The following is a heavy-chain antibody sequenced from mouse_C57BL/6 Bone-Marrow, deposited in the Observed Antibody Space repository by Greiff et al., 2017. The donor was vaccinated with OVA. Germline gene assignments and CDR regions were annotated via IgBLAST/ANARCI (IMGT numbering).Heavy chain of an antibody. V-gene: IGHV5-6*01. CDR1: GFTFSSYG. CDR2: ISSGGSYT. J-gene: IGHJ1*03. Sequence: VQLKESGGDLVKPGGSLKLSCAASGFTFSSYGMSWVRQTPDKRLEWVATISSGGSYTYYPDSVKGRFTISRDNAKNTLYLQMSSLKSEDTAMYYCARGLGRRYFDVWGTGTTVTVSS. CDR3: ARGLGRRYFDV. D-gene: IGHD4-1*01.